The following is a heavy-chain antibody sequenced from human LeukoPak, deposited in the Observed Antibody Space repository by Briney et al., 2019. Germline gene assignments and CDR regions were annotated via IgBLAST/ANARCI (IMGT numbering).Heavy chain of an antibody. Sequence: NPGGSLRLSCAASGFTFSSYGMHWVRQAPGKGLEWVSSISSSSSYIYYADSVKGRFTISRDNAKNSLYLQMNSLRAGDTAVYYCAREYYDFWSGYYTAYYGMDVWGQGTTVTVSS. CDR2: ISSSSSYI. CDR1: GFTFSSYG. D-gene: IGHD3-3*01. J-gene: IGHJ6*02. CDR3: AREYYDFWSGYYTAYYGMDV. V-gene: IGHV3-21*01.